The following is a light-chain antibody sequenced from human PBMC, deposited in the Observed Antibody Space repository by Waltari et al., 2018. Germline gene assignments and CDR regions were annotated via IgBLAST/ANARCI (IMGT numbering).Light chain of an antibody. CDR3: QQYGTSPFT. J-gene: IGKJ3*01. Sequence: EIVLTQSPGTLSLSPGERATLSCRASQSVSSSYLAWYQQRHGQAPRLLIYDASIRATGIPDKFSGSGSGTDFTLTISRLEPEDFAVYYCQQYGTSPFTFGPGTKVDIK. CDR2: DAS. V-gene: IGKV3-20*01. CDR1: QSVSSSY.